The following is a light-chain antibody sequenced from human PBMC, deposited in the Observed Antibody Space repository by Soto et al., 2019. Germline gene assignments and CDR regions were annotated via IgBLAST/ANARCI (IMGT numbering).Light chain of an antibody. CDR2: AAS. J-gene: IGKJ2*01. V-gene: IGKV1-9*01. Sequence: DIQLTQSPSSLSASVGDRVTITCRASQSISSYLDWYQQKPGKAPKLLIYAASSLQSGVPSRFSGSGSGTEFPLTISSLQPEDFATYYCQQLNSYPPYTFGQGTKLEIK. CDR1: QSISSY. CDR3: QQLNSYPPYT.